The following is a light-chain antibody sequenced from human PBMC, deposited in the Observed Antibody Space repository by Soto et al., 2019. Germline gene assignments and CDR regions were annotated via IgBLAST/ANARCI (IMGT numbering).Light chain of an antibody. J-gene: IGKJ2*01. CDR3: MQGSHWPYT. Sequence: DVVMTQSPLSLPVTLGQPASISCRSGQSLVYSDGNTYLTWFQQRPGLSPRRLIYKVSNRYSGVRDRFGGSGSATDFTLRISRVEAVDVGVYYSMQGSHWPYTFGHWTQLEIK. V-gene: IGKV2-30*01. CDR2: KVS. CDR1: QSLVYSDGNTY.